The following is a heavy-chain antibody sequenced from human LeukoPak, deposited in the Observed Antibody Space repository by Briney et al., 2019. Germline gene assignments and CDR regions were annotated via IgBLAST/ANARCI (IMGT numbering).Heavy chain of an antibody. V-gene: IGHV3-11*01. CDR2: ISSSGSTI. CDR3: VQEGPRGLAFDV. J-gene: IGHJ3*01. D-gene: IGHD1-1*01. Sequence: GGSLRLSCAASGFTFSDYYMSWIRQAPGKGLEWVSYISSSGSTIYYADSVKGRFTISRDNAKNSLYLQMNSLRAEDSALYYCVQEGPRGLAFDVWGQGTRVTVSS. CDR1: GFTFSDYY.